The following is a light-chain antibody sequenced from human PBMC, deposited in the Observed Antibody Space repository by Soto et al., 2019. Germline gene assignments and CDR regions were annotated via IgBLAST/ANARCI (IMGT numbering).Light chain of an antibody. Sequence: EIVLTQSPGTLSLSPGERATLPCRASQSVSSTYLAWYQQKPGQAPRLLIYGASRRATGIPDRFSGSGSGTDCTLTISRLEPEDFAVYYGQQYGSSAWTFGQGTKVEIK. V-gene: IGKV3-20*01. CDR1: QSVSSTY. CDR2: GAS. CDR3: QQYGSSAWT. J-gene: IGKJ1*01.